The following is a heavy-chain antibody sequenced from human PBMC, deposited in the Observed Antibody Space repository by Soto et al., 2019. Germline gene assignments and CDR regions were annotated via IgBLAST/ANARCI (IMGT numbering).Heavy chain of an antibody. J-gene: IGHJ6*03. D-gene: IGHD2-8*01. CDR3: ARHLPNYYYYYMDV. CDR2: VYSSGSI. V-gene: IGHV4-59*08. CDR1: GRSITNDC. Sequence: SETLSLTSTVSGRSITNDCWSGFRQFPGKGLEWIGYVYSSGSIKHNPSLKSRVTISVDTAKNQFSLKLSSVTAADTAIYYCARHLPNYYYYYMDVWGKGTTVS.